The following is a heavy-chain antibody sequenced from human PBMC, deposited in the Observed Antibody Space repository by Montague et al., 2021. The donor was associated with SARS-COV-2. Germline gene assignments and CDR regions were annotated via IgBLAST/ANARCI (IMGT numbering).Heavy chain of an antibody. CDR1: GFTFSSYE. CDR3: ARGGTYYDFWSGYRNYYYAMDV. J-gene: IGHJ6*02. D-gene: IGHD3-3*01. V-gene: IGHV3-48*03. CDR2: ISSSGSTI. Sequence: SQRVSCAASGFTFSSYEMNWVRQAPGKGLEWVSYISSSGSTINYSDSVKGRFTISRDNAKNSLYLQMNSLRAEDTAVYYCARGGTYYDFWSGYRNYYYAMDVWGQGTTVTVSS.